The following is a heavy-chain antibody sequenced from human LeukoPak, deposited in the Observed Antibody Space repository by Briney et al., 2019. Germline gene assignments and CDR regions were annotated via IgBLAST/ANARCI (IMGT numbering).Heavy chain of an antibody. Sequence: GGSLRLSCAASGFTFSSYSLNWVRQAPGKGLEWVSFISSSSITIYYADSAKGRFTISRDNAEKSLYLQMNSLRAEDTAVYYFARDRGGSYSAIDYWGQGTLVTVSS. V-gene: IGHV3-48*04. CDR1: GFTFSSYS. J-gene: IGHJ4*02. CDR2: ISSSSITI. CDR3: ARDRGGSYSAIDY. D-gene: IGHD2-15*01.